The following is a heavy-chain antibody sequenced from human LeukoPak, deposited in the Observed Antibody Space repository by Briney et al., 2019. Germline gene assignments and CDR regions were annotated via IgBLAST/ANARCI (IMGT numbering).Heavy chain of an antibody. CDR1: GFTFSSYG. V-gene: IGHV3-30*02. J-gene: IGHJ4*02. D-gene: IGHD2-2*02. CDR2: IPFDGSNK. Sequence: GGSLRLSCAASGFTFSSYGMHWVRQAPGKWLEWVAFIPFDGSNKYYADFVKGRFTISRDNSKNTLYLQMNSLRTEDTAVYYCANQYCSSTSCYMDQDYWGQGTPVTVSS. CDR3: ANQYCSSTSCYMDQDY.